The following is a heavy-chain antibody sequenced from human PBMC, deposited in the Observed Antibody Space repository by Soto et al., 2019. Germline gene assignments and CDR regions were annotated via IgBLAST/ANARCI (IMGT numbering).Heavy chain of an antibody. J-gene: IGHJ6*01. Sequence: ASVKVSCKAPGSTFGDIDIKWLRQASGQGPEWMGWMNAKSGDTFFARRFQGKFNMTWDTSLSTAYMEVGSLTADDMAMYYCARGNPFNYAGFDVWGQGTTVTVSS. CDR1: GSTFGDID. D-gene: IGHD3-16*01. V-gene: IGHV1-8*01. CDR2: MNAKSGDT. CDR3: ARGNPFNYAGFDV.